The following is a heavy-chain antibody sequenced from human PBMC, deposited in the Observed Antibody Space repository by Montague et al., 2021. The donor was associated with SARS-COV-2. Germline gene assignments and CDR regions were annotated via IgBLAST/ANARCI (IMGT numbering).Heavy chain of an antibody. CDR1: GGSISSSSYY. D-gene: IGHD6-13*01. Sequence: SKTLSLTCTVSGGSISSSSYYWGWIRQPPGKGLEWIGSIYYSGSTYYNPSLKSRVTISVDTSKNQFSLKLGSVTAADTAVYYCARVGRQQLVRLSGMDVWGQGTTVTVSS. CDR2: IYYSGST. V-gene: IGHV4-39*07. J-gene: IGHJ6*02. CDR3: ARVGRQQLVRLSGMDV.